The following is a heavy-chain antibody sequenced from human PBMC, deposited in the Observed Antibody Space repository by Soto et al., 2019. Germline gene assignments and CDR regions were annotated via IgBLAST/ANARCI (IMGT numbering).Heavy chain of an antibody. CDR3: ARESSGYDGYFEY. V-gene: IGHV1-69*04. CDR2: IIPILGIA. Sequence: ASVKVSCKAAGGTFSSYTISWVRQAPGQGLEWMGRIIPILGIANYAQKFQGRVTITADKSTSTAYMELSSLRSEDTAVYYCARESSGYDGYFEYWGQGTLVTVSS. J-gene: IGHJ4*02. D-gene: IGHD5-12*01. CDR1: GGTFSSYT.